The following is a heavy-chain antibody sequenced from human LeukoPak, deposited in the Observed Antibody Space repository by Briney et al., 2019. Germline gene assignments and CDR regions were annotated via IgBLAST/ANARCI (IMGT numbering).Heavy chain of an antibody. J-gene: IGHJ6*04. CDR1: RFTFSSSV. D-gene: IGHD3-16*01. CDR3: ARRTSGAKDV. CDR2: ISSSGGNT. V-gene: IGHV3-23*01. Sequence: GGSLRLSCAASRFTFSSSVMSWVRQAPGKGLEWVSAISSSGGNTDNADSLKGRFTISRDNSKDTLYLQMNSLRVEDTAVYYCARRTSGAKDVWGKGTTVTVSP.